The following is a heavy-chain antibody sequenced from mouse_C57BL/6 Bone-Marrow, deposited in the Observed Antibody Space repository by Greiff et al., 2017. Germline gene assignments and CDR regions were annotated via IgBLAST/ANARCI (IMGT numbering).Heavy chain of an antibody. D-gene: IGHD1-1*01. CDR1: GFNLKNTY. J-gene: IGHJ3*01. CDR2: IDPANGNT. CDR3: ARDYGSSYRFAD. Sequence: EVQLQQSVAELVRPGASVKLSCTASGFNLKNTYMHWVKQRPEQGLEWICRIDPANGNTTYAPKFQGKATITADTSSTTAYLQLSSLAAEDTAIYYSARDYGSSYRFADWGQGTLVTVSA. V-gene: IGHV14-3*01.